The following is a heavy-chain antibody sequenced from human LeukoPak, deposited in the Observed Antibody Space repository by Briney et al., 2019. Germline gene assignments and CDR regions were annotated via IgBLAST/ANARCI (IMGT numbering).Heavy chain of an antibody. CDR1: GFTLSSYS. J-gene: IGHJ4*02. D-gene: IGHD1-20*01. V-gene: IGHV3-48*02. CDR2: ISASSSTI. Sequence: GGSLRLSCAASGFTLSSYSMNWVSQAPGKGLEWVSYISASSSTIYYADSVKGRFTVSRDNAKNSLYPQMNSLRDEDTAVFYCASYNWNDGFFDYWGQGTLVTVSS. CDR3: ASYNWNDGFFDY.